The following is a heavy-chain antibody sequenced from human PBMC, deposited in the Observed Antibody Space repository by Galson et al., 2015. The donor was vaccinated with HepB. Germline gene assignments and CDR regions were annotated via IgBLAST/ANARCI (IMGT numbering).Heavy chain of an antibody. D-gene: IGHD5-18*01. CDR2: IYAGGTT. V-gene: IGHV3-53*01. Sequence: SLRLSCAASGFTVSHNYMSWVRQAPGKGLEWVSVIYAGGTTYYADSVKGRFTISRDNSKNTLYLQMNSLRVEDTAVYYCARDAMEQPHAYWGQGTLVTVSS. CDR3: ARDAMEQPHAY. J-gene: IGHJ4*02. CDR1: GFTVSHNY.